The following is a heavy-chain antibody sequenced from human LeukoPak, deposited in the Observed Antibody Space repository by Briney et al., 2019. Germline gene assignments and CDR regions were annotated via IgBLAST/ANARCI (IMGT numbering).Heavy chain of an antibody. CDR1: GGSISSYY. J-gene: IGHJ3*02. CDR3: ARDDSSSDHDAFDI. CDR2: IYYSGST. Sequence: SETLSLTCTVSGGSISSYYWSWIRQPPGKGLEWLGYIYYSGSTNYNPSLKSRVTISVDTSKNQFSLKLSSVTAADTAVYYCARDDSSSDHDAFDIWGQGTMVTVSS. D-gene: IGHD6-19*01. V-gene: IGHV4-59*01.